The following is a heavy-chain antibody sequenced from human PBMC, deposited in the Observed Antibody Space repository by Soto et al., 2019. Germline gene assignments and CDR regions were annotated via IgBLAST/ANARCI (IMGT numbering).Heavy chain of an antibody. CDR2: VYYTGTT. CDR1: GGSISSYF. V-gene: IGHV4-59*01. CDR3: ARDLAAVPRAFDY. J-gene: IGHJ4*02. Sequence: SETLSLTCTVSGGSISSYFYIWVRQPPGKGLEWIGSVYYTGTTDYNPSLKSRVTISVDTSKTQFSLNLRSVTAADTAVYYCARDLAAVPRAFDYWGRGTLVT. D-gene: IGHD6-13*01.